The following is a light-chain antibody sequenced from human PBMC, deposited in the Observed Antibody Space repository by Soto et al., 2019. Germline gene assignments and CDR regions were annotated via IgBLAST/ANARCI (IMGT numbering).Light chain of an antibody. CDR3: QQYNNWPGT. J-gene: IGKJ1*01. V-gene: IGKV3-15*01. Sequence: EIVMTQSPATLSVSPGERATLSCRASQSVSSNLAWYQQKPGQAPRLLIYGASTRATGIPARFSGSGSGTEFTLNISSLQSEDFAVYSCQQYNNWPGTFGQGTKVEIK. CDR1: QSVSSN. CDR2: GAS.